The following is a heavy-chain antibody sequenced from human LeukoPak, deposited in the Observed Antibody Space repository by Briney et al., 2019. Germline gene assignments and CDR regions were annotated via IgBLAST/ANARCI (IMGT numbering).Heavy chain of an antibody. CDR1: GFTFSNYA. V-gene: IGHV3-23*01. D-gene: IGHD2-15*01. CDR3: AKGRGYCTGGSCYSDY. Sequence: PGGSLRLSCTASGFTFSNYAMSWVRQAPGKGLEWVSTISGSDGSTYYADSVKGRFTISRDNSKNTLYLQMNSLRVEDTAIHYCAKGRGYCTGGSCYSDYWGQGTLVTVSS. J-gene: IGHJ4*02. CDR2: ISGSDGST.